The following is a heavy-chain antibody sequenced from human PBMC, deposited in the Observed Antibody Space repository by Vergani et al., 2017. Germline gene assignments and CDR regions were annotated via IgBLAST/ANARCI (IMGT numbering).Heavy chain of an antibody. V-gene: IGHV3-21*01. Sequence: EVQLVESGGGLVKPGGSLRLSCAASGFTFSSYSMNWVRQAPGKGLEWVSSISSSSSYIYYADSVKGRFTISRDNAKNSLCLQMNSLRAEDTAVYYCARVGITMVRGVTLNWFDPWGQGTLVTVSS. J-gene: IGHJ5*02. CDR3: ARVGITMVRGVTLNWFDP. CDR1: GFTFSSYS. D-gene: IGHD3-10*01. CDR2: ISSSSSYI.